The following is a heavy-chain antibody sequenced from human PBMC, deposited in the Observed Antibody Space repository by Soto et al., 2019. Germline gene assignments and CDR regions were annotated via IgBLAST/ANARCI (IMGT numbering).Heavy chain of an antibody. CDR1: GFTFNAYG. CDR3: AKGKDIAAAGIVDNYYYNGLDV. V-gene: IGHV3-30*18. CDR2: ISYDGGNA. Sequence: QAQLVESGGGVVQPGGSLRLSCAASGFTFNAYGMHWVRQAPGKGLEWVAVISYDGGNAYYVDSVKGRFTISRDDPTNTLHLQMNSLRGEDTAVYYCAKGKDIAAAGIVDNYYYNGLDVWGQGTPVTVSS. D-gene: IGHD6-13*01. J-gene: IGHJ6*02.